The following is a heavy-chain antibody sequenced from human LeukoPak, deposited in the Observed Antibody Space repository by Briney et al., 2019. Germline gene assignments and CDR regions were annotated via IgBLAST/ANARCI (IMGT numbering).Heavy chain of an antibody. J-gene: IGHJ6*02. V-gene: IGHV1-8*01. CDR3: ARGQYYYGSGSYYRAPYYGMDV. CDR2: MNPNSGNT. CDR1: GYTFTSYD. Sequence: ASVKVSCKASGYTFTSYDINWVRQATGQGLEWMGWMNPNSGNTGYAQKFQGRVTMTRNTSISTAYMELSSLGSEDTAVYYCARGQYYYGSGSYYRAPYYGMDVWAKGPRSPSP. D-gene: IGHD3-10*01.